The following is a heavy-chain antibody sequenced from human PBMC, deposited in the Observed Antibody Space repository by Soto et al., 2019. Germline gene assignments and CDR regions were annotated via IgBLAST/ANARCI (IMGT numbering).Heavy chain of an antibody. D-gene: IGHD5-18*01. CDR3: ARDLRDTAMVPPSVYYYGMDV. J-gene: IGHJ6*02. CDR2: INPSGGST. CDR1: GYTFTSYY. Sequence: ASVKVSCKASGYTFTSYYMHWVRQAPGQGLEWIGIINPSGGSTSYAQKFQGRVTITRDTSTSTVYMELSSLRSEDTAVYYCARDLRDTAMVPPSVYYYGMDVWGQGTTVTVSS. V-gene: IGHV1-46*01.